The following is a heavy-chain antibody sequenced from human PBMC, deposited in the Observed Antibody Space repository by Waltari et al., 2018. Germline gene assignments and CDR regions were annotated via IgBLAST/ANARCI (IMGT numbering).Heavy chain of an antibody. CDR1: GGSFSGYY. Sequence: QVQLQQWGAGLLKPSETLSLTCAVHGGSFSGYYWSWIRQPPGKGLEWIGEINHSGSTNYNPSLTSRVTISLDTSKNQFSLKLSSVTAADTAVYYCARFLPRITIVGVVTRGFDPWGQGTLVTVSS. D-gene: IGHD3-3*01. CDR3: ARFLPRITIVGVVTRGFDP. J-gene: IGHJ5*02. V-gene: IGHV4-34*01. CDR2: INHSGST.